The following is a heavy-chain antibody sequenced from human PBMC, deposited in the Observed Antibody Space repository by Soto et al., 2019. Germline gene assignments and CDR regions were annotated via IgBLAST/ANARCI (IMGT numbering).Heavy chain of an antibody. J-gene: IGHJ6*02. V-gene: IGHV4-34*01. D-gene: IGHD5-18*01. CDR1: GRSFSGYY. CDR2: INHSGST. Sequence: PSETLSLTCAVYGRSFSGYYWSWIRQPPGKGLEWIGEINHSGSTNYNASVKSRVTISVDTSKNQFSLKLNSVTAADTAVYYCARGQRNTAMLLSQYYYYGMDVWGQGTTVTVSS. CDR3: ARGQRNTAMLLSQYYYYGMDV.